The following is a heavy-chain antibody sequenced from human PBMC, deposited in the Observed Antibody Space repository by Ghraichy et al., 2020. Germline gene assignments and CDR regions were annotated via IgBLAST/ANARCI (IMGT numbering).Heavy chain of an antibody. CDR2: IIPIFGTA. CDR3: AIQVGPGVVVTAIQVS. V-gene: IGHV1-69*13. D-gene: IGHD2-21*02. J-gene: IGHJ5*02. CDR1: GGTFSSYA. Sequence: SVKVSCKASGGTFSSYAISWVRQAPGQGLEWMGGIIPIFGTANYAQKFQGRVTITADESTSTAYMELSSLRSEDTAVYYCAIQVGPGVVVTAIQVSWGQGTLVTVSS.